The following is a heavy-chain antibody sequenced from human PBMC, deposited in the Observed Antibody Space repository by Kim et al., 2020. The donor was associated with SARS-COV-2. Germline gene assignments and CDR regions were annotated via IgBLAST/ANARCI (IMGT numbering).Heavy chain of an antibody. CDR2: INHSGST. Sequence: SETLSLTCAVYGGSFSGYYWSWIRQPPGKGLEWIGEINHSGSTNYNPSLKSRVTISVDTSKNQFSLKLSSVTAADTAVYYCARGGGYSSSWYGVSYNWFDPWGQGTLVTVSS. CDR1: GGSFSGYY. CDR3: ARGGGYSSSWYGVSYNWFDP. V-gene: IGHV4-34*01. D-gene: IGHD6-13*01. J-gene: IGHJ5*02.